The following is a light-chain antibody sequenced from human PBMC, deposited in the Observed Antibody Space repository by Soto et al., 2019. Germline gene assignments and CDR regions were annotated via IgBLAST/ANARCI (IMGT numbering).Light chain of an antibody. CDR3: QQRSNWPPIT. J-gene: IGKJ5*01. CDR2: DAS. V-gene: IGKV3-11*01. Sequence: EIVWTPSPGTLSLSPGERATLSCMASQSVSSYLAWYQQRPGQAPRLLIYDASNRATGIPARFSGSGSGTDFTLTISSLEAEDFAIYYCQQRSNWPPITFGQGTRLEIK. CDR1: QSVSSY.